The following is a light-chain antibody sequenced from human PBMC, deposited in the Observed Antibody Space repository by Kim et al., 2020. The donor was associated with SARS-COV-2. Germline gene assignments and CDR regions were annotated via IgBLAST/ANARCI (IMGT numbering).Light chain of an antibody. J-gene: IGKJ1*01. V-gene: IGKV1-27*01. Sequence: ALVVDLFTITCRAGQSISNDLARYHQQPGIVPTLLIFAASALQTFVPSRYSGSGCGPDFTLNISSLRPEDVATYYCQKYNDVPGTFGQGTKVDIK. CDR1: QSISND. CDR2: AAS. CDR3: QKYNDVPGT.